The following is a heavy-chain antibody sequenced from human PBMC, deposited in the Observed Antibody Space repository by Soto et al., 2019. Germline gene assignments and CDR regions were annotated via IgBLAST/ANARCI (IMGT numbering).Heavy chain of an antibody. V-gene: IGHV3-30*18. CDR1: GFTFTSYG. D-gene: IGHD7-27*01. CDR3: AKDQTGDWYWFDT. J-gene: IGHJ5*02. Sequence: QVHLVESGGGVVQPGRSLRLSCAASGFTFTSYGMHWVRQAPGKGLEWVAVISYEGSSKYYADSVKGRFTISRDNSKNTLHLQMNSLSAEDTAAYYCAKDQTGDWYWFDTWGQGTLVTVSS. CDR2: ISYEGSSK.